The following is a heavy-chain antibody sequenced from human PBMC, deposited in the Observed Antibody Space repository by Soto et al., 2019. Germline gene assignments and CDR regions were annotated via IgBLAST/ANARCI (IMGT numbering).Heavy chain of an antibody. D-gene: IGHD2-21*01. CDR3: ASPARSYFGDSFDI. Sequence: GASVKVSCKTSGYSFASYAMHWVRQAPGQRLEWMGWINAGNGNTKYSQRFQGRVAITRDTSASTAYMELSSLRSEDTAVYYCASPARSYFGDSFDIWGQGTMVTVSS. CDR2: INAGNGNT. J-gene: IGHJ3*02. CDR1: GYSFASYA. V-gene: IGHV1-3*01.